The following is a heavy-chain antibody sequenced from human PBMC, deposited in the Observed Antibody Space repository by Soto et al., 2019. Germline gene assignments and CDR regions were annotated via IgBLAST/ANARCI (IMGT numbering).Heavy chain of an antibody. CDR3: ASRNTYDYGDF. Sequence: SVKVSCKASGGTFSSYAISWVRQAPGQGLEWMGGNIPIFGTANYAQKFQGRVTITADKSTSTAYMELSSLRSEDTAVYYCASRNTYDYGDFWGQRTLVTVSS. V-gene: IGHV1-69*06. D-gene: IGHD3-16*01. CDR2: NIPIFGTA. J-gene: IGHJ4*02. CDR1: GGTFSSYA.